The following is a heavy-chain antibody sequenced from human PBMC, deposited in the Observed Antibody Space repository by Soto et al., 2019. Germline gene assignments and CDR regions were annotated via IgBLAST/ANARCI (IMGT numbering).Heavy chain of an antibody. CDR3: SEGDRRIVPPHFDY. Sequence: GGSLRLSCAASGFTFSDYAMSWVRQAPGKGLEWVSSISSGGGSPYYADSVKGRFTISRNNSKNTLFLQMNSLRAEDTAVYYWSEGDRRIVPPHFDYWGQGTLVTVSS. J-gene: IGHJ4*02. CDR2: ISSGGGSP. D-gene: IGHD1-26*01. V-gene: IGHV3-23*01. CDR1: GFTFSDYA.